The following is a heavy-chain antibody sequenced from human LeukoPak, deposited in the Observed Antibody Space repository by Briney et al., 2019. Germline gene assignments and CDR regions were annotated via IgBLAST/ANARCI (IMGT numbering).Heavy chain of an antibody. J-gene: IGHJ3*02. CDR2: INPNHGGT. Sequence: ASVKVSCNASGYTFTNYYIHWVRQAPGQGLEWMGWINPNHGGTRYAQKFQDTVTMTIDTSISTVYMELSRLRSDDTAVYYCAGHHRDSSGQSFDIWGQGTMVTVST. CDR1: GYTFTNYY. D-gene: IGHD3-22*01. V-gene: IGHV1-2*02. CDR3: AGHHRDSSGQSFDI.